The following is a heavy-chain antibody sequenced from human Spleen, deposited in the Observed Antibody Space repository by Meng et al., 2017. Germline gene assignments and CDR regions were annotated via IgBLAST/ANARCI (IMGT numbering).Heavy chain of an antibody. CDR3: AKGSNGGSLDY. CDR1: GFTVSSNY. CDR2: IYSGGST. V-gene: IGHV3-53*05. J-gene: IGHJ4*02. D-gene: IGHD2-8*01. Sequence: GESLKISCAASGFTVSSNYMSWVRQAPGKGLEWVSVIYSGGSTYYADSVKGRFTISRDNSKTSLFLQMNSLRTEDTALYYCAKGSNGGSLDYWGQGTLVTVSS.